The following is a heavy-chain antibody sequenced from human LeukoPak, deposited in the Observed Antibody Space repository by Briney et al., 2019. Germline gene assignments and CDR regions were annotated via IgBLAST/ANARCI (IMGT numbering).Heavy chain of an antibody. Sequence: RASETLSLTCTVSGGSISSYYWSWIRQPPGKGLEWIGYIYYSGSTNYNPSLKSRVTISVDTSKNQFSLKLSSVTAADTAVYYCARGRKYYDSSGYIFDYWGQGTLVTVSS. J-gene: IGHJ4*02. D-gene: IGHD3-22*01. CDR2: IYYSGST. CDR3: ARGRKYYDSSGYIFDY. CDR1: GGSISSYY. V-gene: IGHV4-59*08.